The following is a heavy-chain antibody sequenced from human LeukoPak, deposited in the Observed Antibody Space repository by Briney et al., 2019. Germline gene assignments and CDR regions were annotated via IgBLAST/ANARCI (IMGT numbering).Heavy chain of an antibody. V-gene: IGHV1-2*02. CDR2: INPNSGGT. J-gene: IGHJ4*02. CDR1: GYTFTGYY. D-gene: IGHD6-19*01. CDR3: ARARYSSGWASDY. Sequence: ASVKVSCKASGYTFTGYYMHWVRQAPGQGREWMGWINPNSGGTNYAQKFQGRVTMTRDTSISTAYMELSRLRSDDTAVYYCARARYSSGWASDYWGQGTLVTVSS.